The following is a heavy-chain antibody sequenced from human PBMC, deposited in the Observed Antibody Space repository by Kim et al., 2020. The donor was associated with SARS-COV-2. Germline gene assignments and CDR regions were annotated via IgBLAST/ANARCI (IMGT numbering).Heavy chain of an antibody. J-gene: IGHJ3*02. V-gene: IGHV1-69*01. CDR3: AREIHTAMGQADAFDI. Sequence: NSAKKFQGRVTITADESTSTAYMELSSLRSEDTAVYYCAREIHTAMGQADAFDIWGQGTMVTVSS. D-gene: IGHD5-18*01.